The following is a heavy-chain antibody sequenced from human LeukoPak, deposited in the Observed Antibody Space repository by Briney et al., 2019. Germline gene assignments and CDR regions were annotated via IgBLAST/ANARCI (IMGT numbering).Heavy chain of an antibody. D-gene: IGHD3-10*01. V-gene: IGHV4-39*01. CDR2: IYYSGST. CDR3: ARQSSGYRPYYFDY. J-gene: IGHJ4*02. CDR1: GGSISSSSYY. Sequence: SETLSLTCTVSGGSISSSSYYWGWLRQPPGTGLEWIGSIYYSGSTYYNPSLKSRVTISVDTSKNQFSLKLSSVTAADTAVYYCARQSSGYRPYYFDYWGQGTLVTVSS.